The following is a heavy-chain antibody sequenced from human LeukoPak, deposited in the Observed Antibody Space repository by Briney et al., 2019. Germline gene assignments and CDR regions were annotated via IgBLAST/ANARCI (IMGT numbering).Heavy chain of an antibody. J-gene: IGHJ4*02. CDR3: ARTGIAARVVWSGYYFDY. Sequence: GGSLRLSCAASGFTFDDYGMSWVRQAPGKGLEWVSGINWNGGSTGYADSVKGRFTISRDNAKNSLYLQMNSLRAEDTALYYCARTGIAARVVWSGYYFDYWGQGTLVTVSS. CDR2: INWNGGST. D-gene: IGHD6-6*01. V-gene: IGHV3-20*04. CDR1: GFTFDDYG.